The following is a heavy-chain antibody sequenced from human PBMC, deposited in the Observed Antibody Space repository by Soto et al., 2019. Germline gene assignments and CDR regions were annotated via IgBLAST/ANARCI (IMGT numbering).Heavy chain of an antibody. J-gene: IGHJ4*02. CDR2: INHSGST. Sequence: QVQLQQWGAGLLKPSETLSLTCAVYGGSFSGYYWSWIRQPPGKGLEWIGEINHSGSTNYNPSLKRRVTISVDTSKSQFSLKLSSVTAADTAVYYCARKHSGSYSGGGQGTLVTVSS. V-gene: IGHV4-34*01. CDR3: ARKHSGSYSG. CDR1: GGSFSGYY. D-gene: IGHD1-26*01.